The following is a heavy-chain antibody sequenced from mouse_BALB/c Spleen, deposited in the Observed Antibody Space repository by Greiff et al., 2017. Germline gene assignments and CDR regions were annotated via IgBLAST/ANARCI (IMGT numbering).Heavy chain of an antibody. Sequence: EVQRVESGGGLVKPGGSLKLSCAASGFTFSSYNMSWVRQTPEKRLEWVAYISNGGGSTYYPDTVKGRFTISRDNAKNTLYLQMSSLKSEDTAMYYCSRHGSGNYDARDYGGQGTSVTVSS. J-gene: IGHJ4*01. CDR3: SRHGSGNYDARDY. CDR2: ISNGGGST. CDR1: GFTFSSYN. D-gene: IGHD1-3*01. V-gene: IGHV5-12-2*01.